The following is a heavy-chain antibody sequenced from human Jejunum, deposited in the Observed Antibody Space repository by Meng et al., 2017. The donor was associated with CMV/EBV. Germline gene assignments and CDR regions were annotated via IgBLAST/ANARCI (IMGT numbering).Heavy chain of an antibody. Sequence: ASGYTFTGYYMHWVRQAPGQGLEWMGWINPNSGGTNYAQKFQGRVTMTRDTSISTAYMELSRLRSDDTAVYYCARIGDIVVVSMDVWGQGTTVTVSS. CDR1: GYTFTGYY. D-gene: IGHD2-2*01. CDR3: ARIGDIVVVSMDV. CDR2: INPNSGGT. J-gene: IGHJ6*02. V-gene: IGHV1-2*02.